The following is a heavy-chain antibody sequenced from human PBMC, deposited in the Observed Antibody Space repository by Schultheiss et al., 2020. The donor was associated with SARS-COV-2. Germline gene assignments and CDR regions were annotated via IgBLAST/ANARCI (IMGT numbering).Heavy chain of an antibody. Sequence: ASVKVSCKASGYTFTSYYMHWVRQAPGQGLEWMGWINPNSGGTNYAQKFQGRVTMTRDTSISTAYMELSRLRSDDTAVYYCAMGYYYGSGSYFDYWGQGTLVTVSS. J-gene: IGHJ4*02. V-gene: IGHV1-2*02. CDR3: AMGYYYGSGSYFDY. CDR2: INPNSGGT. CDR1: GYTFTSYY. D-gene: IGHD3-10*01.